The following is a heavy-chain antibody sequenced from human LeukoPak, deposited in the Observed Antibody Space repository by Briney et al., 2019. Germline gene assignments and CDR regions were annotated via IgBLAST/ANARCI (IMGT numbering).Heavy chain of an antibody. Sequence: GGSLRLSCTASGFTFGDYAMSWVRQAPGKGLEWVGFIRSKAYGGTTEYAASVKGRFTISRDDSKSIAYLQMNSLKTEDTAVYYCTRVMQAYYYDSSGYYDDAFDIWGQGTMVTVSS. CDR1: GFTFGDYA. CDR3: TRVMQAYYYDSSGYYDDAFDI. V-gene: IGHV3-49*04. CDR2: IRSKAYGGTT. D-gene: IGHD3-22*01. J-gene: IGHJ3*02.